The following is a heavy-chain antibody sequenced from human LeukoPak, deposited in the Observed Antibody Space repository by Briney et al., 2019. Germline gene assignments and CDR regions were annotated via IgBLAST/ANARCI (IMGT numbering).Heavy chain of an antibody. CDR2: ISGSGGST. V-gene: IGHV3-23*01. J-gene: IGHJ4*02. Sequence: GGSLRLSCAASGFTFSSYAMSWVRQAPGKGLEWVSAISGSGGSTYYADSVKGRFTSSRDNSKNTLYLQMNSLRAEDTAVYYCARVPKDEVVVVLYYFDYWGQGTLVTVSS. D-gene: IGHD2-21*01. CDR3: ARVPKDEVVVVLYYFDY. CDR1: GFTFSSYA.